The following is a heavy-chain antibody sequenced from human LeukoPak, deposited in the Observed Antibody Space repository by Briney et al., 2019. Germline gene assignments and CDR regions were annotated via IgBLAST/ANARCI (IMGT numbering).Heavy chain of an antibody. CDR1: GFTFSSYA. J-gene: IGHJ5*02. D-gene: IGHD2-21*02. Sequence: GGSLRLSCAASGFTFSSYAMSWVRQAPGKGLEWVSAISGSGGSTYYADSVKGRFTISRDNSKNTLYLQMNSLGAEDTAVYYCATTRYIVVVTAIPNWFDPWGQGTLVTVSS. CDR3: ATTRYIVVVTAIPNWFDP. CDR2: ISGSGGST. V-gene: IGHV3-23*01.